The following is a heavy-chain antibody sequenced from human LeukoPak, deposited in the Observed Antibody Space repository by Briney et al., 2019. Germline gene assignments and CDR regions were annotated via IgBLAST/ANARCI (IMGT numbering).Heavy chain of an antibody. Sequence: GGSLRLSCAASGFTFSSYAMHWVRQAPGKGLEWVAVISYDGSNKYYADSVKGRFTISRDNSKNTLYLQMNGLRAEDTAVYYCARVIVGATTGPLDYWGQGTLVTVPS. J-gene: IGHJ4*02. CDR2: ISYDGSNK. CDR3: ARVIVGATTGPLDY. CDR1: GFTFSSYA. V-gene: IGHV3-30-3*01. D-gene: IGHD1-26*01.